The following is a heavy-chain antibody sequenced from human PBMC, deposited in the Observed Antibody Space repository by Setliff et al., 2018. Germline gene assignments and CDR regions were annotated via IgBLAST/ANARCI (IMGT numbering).Heavy chain of an antibody. CDR3: ARRAVTAEYFQH. CDR2: IWPDDSDT. J-gene: IGHJ1*01. CDR1: GYSFSTFW. D-gene: IGHD4-17*01. Sequence: GESLKISCQASGYSFSTFWIGWVRQMPGKGLEWMGVIWPDDSDTTYSPPFRGEVTISADKSVNTAYLQWDSLRASDTAIYYCARRAVTAEYFQHWGHGTLVTVSS. V-gene: IGHV5-51*01.